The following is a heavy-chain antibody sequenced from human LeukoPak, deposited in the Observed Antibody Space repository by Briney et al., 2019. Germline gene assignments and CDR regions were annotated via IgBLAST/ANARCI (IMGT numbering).Heavy chain of an antibody. Sequence: PSETLSLTCSVSGDSITSTSHYWAWMRQPPGKGLEWIGSIYHSGTTYYNPSLESRITISVDTSENQFSLNLRSLIAADTAVYYCARHVADHRTIQYGSGRHFDNWGQGTPVTVSS. J-gene: IGHJ4*02. CDR3: ARHVADHRTIQYGSGRHFDN. CDR2: IYHSGTT. D-gene: IGHD3-10*01. CDR1: GDSITSTSHY. V-gene: IGHV4-39*01.